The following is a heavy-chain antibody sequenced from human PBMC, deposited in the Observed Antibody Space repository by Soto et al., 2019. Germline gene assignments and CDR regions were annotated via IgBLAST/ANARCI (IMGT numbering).Heavy chain of an antibody. D-gene: IGHD3-22*01. J-gene: IGHJ6*04. CDR1: GFTFRSEG. Sequence: LCLSCEGSGFTFRSEGRHWVSQAPGKGLEGVAVIWYEGRNEYYADAVRGRFTISRDNSKNTLFLQMNSLRAEDTAEYYCARVGFSYDSSGHQNYAMDLQPKVPTGAASS. CDR2: IWYEGRNE. CDR3: ARVGFSYDSSGHQNYAMDL. V-gene: IGHV3-33*01.